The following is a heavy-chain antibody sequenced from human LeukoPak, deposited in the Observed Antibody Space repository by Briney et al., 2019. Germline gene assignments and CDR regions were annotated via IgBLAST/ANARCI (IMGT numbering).Heavy chain of an antibody. V-gene: IGHV3-33*06. CDR3: AKGPYSSGWVERENWFDP. CDR1: GFTFSSYG. D-gene: IGHD6-19*01. Sequence: GGSLRLSCAASGFTFSSYGMHWVRQAPGKGLEWVAVIWYDGSNKYYADSVKGRFTISRDNSKNTLYLQVNSLRAEDTAVYYCAKGPYSSGWVERENWFDPWGQGTLVTVSS. CDR2: IWYDGSNK. J-gene: IGHJ5*02.